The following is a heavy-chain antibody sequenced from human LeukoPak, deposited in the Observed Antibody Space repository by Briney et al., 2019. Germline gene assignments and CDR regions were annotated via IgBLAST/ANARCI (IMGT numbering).Heavy chain of an antibody. V-gene: IGHV4-34*01. CDR3: ARGLVFWSGYYFGY. Sequence: SETLSLTCAVYGGSFSGYYWSWIRQPPGKGLEWIGEINHSGSTNYNPSLKSRVTISVDTSKNQFSLKLSSVTAADTAVYYCARGLVFWSGYYFGYWGQGTLVTVSS. D-gene: IGHD3-3*01. CDR2: INHSGST. CDR1: GGSFSGYY. J-gene: IGHJ4*02.